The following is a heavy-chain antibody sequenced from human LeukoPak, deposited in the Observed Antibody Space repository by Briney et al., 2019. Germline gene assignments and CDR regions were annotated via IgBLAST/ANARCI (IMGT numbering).Heavy chain of an antibody. V-gene: IGHV4-61*02. CDR3: ARDSFCGGSCYDWFDP. CDR2: IYTTGST. D-gene: IGHD2-15*01. CDR1: GGSISSGSYY. Sequence: PSETLSLTCTVSGGSISSGSYYWSWIRQPAGKGLEWIGRIYTTGSTNYNPSLKSRVTISLDTSKNQFSLRLSSVTAADTAVYYCARDSFCGGSCYDWFDPWGQGTLVTVSS. J-gene: IGHJ5*02.